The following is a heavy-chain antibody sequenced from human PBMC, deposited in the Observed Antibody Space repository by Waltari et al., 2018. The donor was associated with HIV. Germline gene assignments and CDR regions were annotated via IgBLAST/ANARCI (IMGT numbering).Heavy chain of an antibody. Sequence: QVQLVQSGAEVKKPGASVKVSCKASGYTFTSYAMHWVRQAPGQRLEWMGWINAGNGNTKYSRKFQGGVTITRDTSARTAYRELSSLRSEDTAVYYCARAAHSYYDSSPYYFDYWGQGSLVTVSS. CDR3: ARAAHSYYDSSPYYFDY. CDR2: INAGNGNT. CDR1: GYTFTSYA. V-gene: IGHV1-3*01. J-gene: IGHJ4*02. D-gene: IGHD3-22*01.